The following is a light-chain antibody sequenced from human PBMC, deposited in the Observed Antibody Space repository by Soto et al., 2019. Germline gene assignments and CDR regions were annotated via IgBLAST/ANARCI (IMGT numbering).Light chain of an antibody. CDR1: QSLQHSNGYNY. CDR2: LAS. J-gene: IGKJ1*01. Sequence: DLVMTQSPLSLPVTPGEPASISCRSSQSLQHSNGYNYLDWYLQKPGQSPQILIYLASNRSSGVPDRFSGSGSGTDFTLKISRVEAEDVGVYYCMQALQTPAFGQGTKVEIK. CDR3: MQALQTPA. V-gene: IGKV2-28*01.